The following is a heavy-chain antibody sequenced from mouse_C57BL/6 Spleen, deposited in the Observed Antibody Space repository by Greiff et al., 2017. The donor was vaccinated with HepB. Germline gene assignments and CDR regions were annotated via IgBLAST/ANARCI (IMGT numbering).Heavy chain of an antibody. CDR3: ARRLNYYGSSYAMDY. V-gene: IGHV1-69*01. J-gene: IGHJ4*01. Sequence: QVQLQQPGAELVMPGASVKLSCKASGYTFTSYWMHWVKQRPGQGLEWIGEIDPSDSYTNYNQKFKGKSTLTVDKSSSTAYMQLNSLTSEDSAVYFCARRLNYYGSSYAMDYWGQGTSVTVSS. CDR2: IDPSDSYT. CDR1: GYTFTSYW. D-gene: IGHD1-1*01.